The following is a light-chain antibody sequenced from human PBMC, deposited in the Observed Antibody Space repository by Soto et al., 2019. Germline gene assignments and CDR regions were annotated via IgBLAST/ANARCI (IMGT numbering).Light chain of an antibody. CDR2: SAD. CDR3: LLYFGGFWV. Sequence: QAVVTQEPSLAVSPGGTVTLTCASSTGAVTSGYSPTWFQQKPGQAPRALIYSADNKYSWTPARFSGSLLGGVAALTLSGVQPEDEAEYYCLLYFGGFWVFGGGTKLTVL. CDR1: TGAVTSGYS. J-gene: IGLJ3*02. V-gene: IGLV7-43*01.